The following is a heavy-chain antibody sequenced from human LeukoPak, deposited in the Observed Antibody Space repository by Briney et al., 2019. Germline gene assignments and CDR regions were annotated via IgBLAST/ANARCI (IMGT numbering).Heavy chain of an antibody. J-gene: IGHJ6*03. Sequence: SETLSLTCAVYGGSFSNYCWSWLRQSPGKGLEWIGEINDSGTINYNPSLMSRVTISVDKSKNQFSLKLSSVTAADTAVYYCARRWNYGRNYYIDVWGKGATVSVYS. D-gene: IGHD1-7*01. CDR2: INDSGTI. CDR1: GGSFSNYC. V-gene: IGHV4-34*01. CDR3: ARRWNYGRNYYIDV.